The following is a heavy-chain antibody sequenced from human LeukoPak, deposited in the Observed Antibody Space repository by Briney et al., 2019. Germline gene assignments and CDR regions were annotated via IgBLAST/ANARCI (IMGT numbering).Heavy chain of an antibody. CDR3: ARVSLSSGCLSN. J-gene: IGHJ4*02. CDR1: GFIFSNYW. V-gene: IGHV3-74*01. CDR2: IKTDGSTI. D-gene: IGHD6-19*01. Sequence: GGSLRLSCAASGFIFSNYWMHWVRQAPGKGLVWVSRIKTDGSTITYADSVKGRFTISRDNAKNTLFLQMDGLRAEDTAVYYCARVSLSSGCLSNWGQGTLVTVSS.